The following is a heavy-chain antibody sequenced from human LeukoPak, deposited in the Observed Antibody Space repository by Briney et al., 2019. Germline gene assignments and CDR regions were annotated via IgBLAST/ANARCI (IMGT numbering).Heavy chain of an antibody. CDR1: GYTFTSYG. CDR2: ISAYNGNT. J-gene: IGHJ4*02. V-gene: IGHV1-18*01. D-gene: IGHD3-22*01. Sequence: ASVKVSCKASGYTFTSYGISWVRQAPGQGLEWMGWISAYNGNTNYAQKLQGRVTMTTDTSTSTAYMELRSLISDDTAVYYCARDPYYDSSGYYDYWGQGTLVTVSS. CDR3: ARDPYYDSSGYYDY.